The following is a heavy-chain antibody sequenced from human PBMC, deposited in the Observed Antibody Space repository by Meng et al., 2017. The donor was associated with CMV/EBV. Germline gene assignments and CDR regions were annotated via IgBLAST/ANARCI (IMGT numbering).Heavy chain of an antibody. CDR1: GFTFSSYA. CDR2: ISYDGSNK. Sequence: GGSLKISCAASGFTFSSYAMHWVRQAPGKGLEWVAVISYDGSNKYYADSVKGRFTISRDNAKNSLYLQMNSLRAEDTAVYYCARVARSLGYSSSWYFDYWGQGTLVTVSS. V-gene: IGHV3-30*04. J-gene: IGHJ4*02. D-gene: IGHD6-13*01. CDR3: ARVARSLGYSSSWYFDY.